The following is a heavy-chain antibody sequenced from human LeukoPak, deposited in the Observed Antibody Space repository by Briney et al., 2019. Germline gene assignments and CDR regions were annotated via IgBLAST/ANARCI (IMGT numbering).Heavy chain of an antibody. CDR1: GYIFSNCY. CDR3: ARGHYDSSGYYDY. Sequence: ASVKVSCKASGYIFSNCYMHWVRQAPGQGLEWMGIINPSDGSTSYAQKFQGRVIMTRDTSTSTVYMELSSLRSEDTAVYYCARGHYDSSGYYDYWGQGTLVTVSS. V-gene: IGHV1-46*01. CDR2: INPSDGST. D-gene: IGHD3-22*01. J-gene: IGHJ4*02.